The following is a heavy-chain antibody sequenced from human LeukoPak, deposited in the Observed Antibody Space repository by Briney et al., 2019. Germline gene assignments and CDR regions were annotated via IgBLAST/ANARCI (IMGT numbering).Heavy chain of an antibody. V-gene: IGHV7-4-1*02. CDR3: ARGRYYYDSSGYYYFDY. D-gene: IGHD3-22*01. J-gene: IGHJ4*02. CDR2: INTNTGNP. CDR1: GYTFTSYA. Sequence: ASVKVSCKASGYTFTSYAMNWVRQAPGQGLEWMGWINTNTGNPTYVQGFTGRFVFSLDTSVSTAYLQISSLKAEDTAVYYCARGRYYYDSSGYYYFDYWGQGTLVTVSS.